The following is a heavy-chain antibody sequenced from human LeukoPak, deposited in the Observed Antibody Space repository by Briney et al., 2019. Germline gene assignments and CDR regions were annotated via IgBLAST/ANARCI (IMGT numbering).Heavy chain of an antibody. J-gene: IGHJ4*02. CDR3: ARGSPNWVGATSHFDY. Sequence: GASVKVSCMASGYTFTSYYMHWVRQAPGQGLEWMGIINPSGGSTSYAQKFQGRVTMTRDTSTSTVYMELSSLRSEDTAVYYCARGSPNWVGATSHFDYWGQGTLVTVSS. D-gene: IGHD1-26*01. V-gene: IGHV1-46*01. CDR1: GYTFTSYY. CDR2: INPSGGST.